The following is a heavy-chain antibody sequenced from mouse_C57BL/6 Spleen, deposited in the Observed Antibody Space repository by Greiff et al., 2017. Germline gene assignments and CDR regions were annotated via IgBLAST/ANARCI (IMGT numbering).Heavy chain of an antibody. V-gene: IGHV1-61*01. CDR2: IYPSDSET. Sequence: QVQLQQPGAELVRPGSSVKLSCKASGYTFTSYWMDWVKQRPGQGLEWIGNIYPSDSETHYNQKFKDKATLTVDKSTSTAYMQLSSLTSEDSAVYYCALYGIEYYYAMDYWGQGTSVTVSS. D-gene: IGHD2-10*02. J-gene: IGHJ4*01. CDR3: ALYGIEYYYAMDY. CDR1: GYTFTSYW.